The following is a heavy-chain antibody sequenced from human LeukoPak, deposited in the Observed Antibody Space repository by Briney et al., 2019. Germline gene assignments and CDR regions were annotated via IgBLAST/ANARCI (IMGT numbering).Heavy chain of an antibody. D-gene: IGHD6-6*01. CDR2: MNPNSGNT. CDR3: ARGRAGVAARSRSYYFDY. V-gene: IGHV1-8*01. CDR1: GYTFTSYD. J-gene: IGHJ4*02. Sequence: ASVKVSCKASGYTFTSYDINWVRQATGQGLEWMGWMNPNSGNTGYAQKFQGRVTMTRNTSISTAYMELSSLRSEATAVYYCARGRAGVAARSRSYYFDYWGQGTLVTVSS.